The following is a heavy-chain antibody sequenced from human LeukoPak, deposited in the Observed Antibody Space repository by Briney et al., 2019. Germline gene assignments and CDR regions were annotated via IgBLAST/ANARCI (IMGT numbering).Heavy chain of an antibody. V-gene: IGHV1-69*04. CDR3: ARDIGYCGSTSCPRRAP. CDR1: GGTFSSYA. J-gene: IGHJ4*02. CDR2: IIPIFGIA. Sequence: GASVKVSCTASGGTFSSYAISWVRQAPGQGLEWMGRIIPIFGIANYAQKFQGRVTITADKSTSTAYMELSSLRSEDTAVYYCARDIGYCGSTSCPRRAPWGQGTLVTVSS. D-gene: IGHD2-2*01.